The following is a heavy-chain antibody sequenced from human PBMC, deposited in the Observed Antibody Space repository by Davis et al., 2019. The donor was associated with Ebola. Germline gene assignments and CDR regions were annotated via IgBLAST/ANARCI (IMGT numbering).Heavy chain of an antibody. V-gene: IGHV1-2*06. CDR3: AREGYYYDSSCYGMDV. Sequence: ASVNVSCKASGYTFLGYYMHWLRQAPRQGLEWLGRINPTSGGTNYAQKFQGRVTMTRDTSISTAYMELSRLSSDDTAVYYCAREGYYYDSSCYGMDVWGKGTTVTVSS. D-gene: IGHD3-22*01. J-gene: IGHJ6*04. CDR2: INPTSGGT. CDR1: GYTFLGYY.